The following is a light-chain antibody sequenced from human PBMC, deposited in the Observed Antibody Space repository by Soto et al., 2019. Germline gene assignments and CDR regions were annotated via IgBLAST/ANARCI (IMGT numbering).Light chain of an antibody. V-gene: IGKV1-39*01. CDR1: QSIAGY. J-gene: IGKJ5*01. CDR2: SAS. CDR3: QQSFTVPIT. Sequence: DIQMTQSPSSLSASVGDRVTITCRASQSIAGYLSWYQQKPGKAPKFLISSASSLQRGVPSRFSGSGSGTDFALTITGLQPEDFAIYYCQQSFTVPITFGQGTRLEI.